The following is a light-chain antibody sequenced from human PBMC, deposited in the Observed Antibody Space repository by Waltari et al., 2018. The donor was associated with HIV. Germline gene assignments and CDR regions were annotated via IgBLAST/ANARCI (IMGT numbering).Light chain of an antibody. CDR2: ATS. CDR1: TGAVTSGHY. CDR3: LLSYSGARV. J-gene: IGLJ2*01. V-gene: IGLV7-46*01. Sequence: QAVVTQEPSLTVSPGGTVTLTCGSSTGAVTSGHYPYWFQQKPGQAPRTLSYATSHRHSGTPAPFSGSLRGGKAALTLSGAQPEDEAEYYCLLSYSGARVVGGGTKLTVL.